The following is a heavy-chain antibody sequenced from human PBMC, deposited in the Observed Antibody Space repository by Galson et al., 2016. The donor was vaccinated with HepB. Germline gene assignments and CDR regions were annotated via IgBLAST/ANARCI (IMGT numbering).Heavy chain of an antibody. D-gene: IGHD3-10*01. CDR2: IWYDGTNK. Sequence: SLRLSCAASGFTFSDYGMHWVRQAPGKGLEWVAVIWYDGTNKYYADSVKGRFTISRDQSRNTLYLQMNSLRAEDTALYYCARGRRPYYYFDYWGQGVLVTVSS. J-gene: IGHJ4*02. CDR3: ARGRRPYYYFDY. CDR1: GFTFSDYG. V-gene: IGHV3-33*01.